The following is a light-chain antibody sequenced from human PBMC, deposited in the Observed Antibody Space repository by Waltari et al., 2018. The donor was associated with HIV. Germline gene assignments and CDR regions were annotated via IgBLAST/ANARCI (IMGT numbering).Light chain of an antibody. Sequence: DVVLTQYPISLPVTLGQPASIPCSSNQSLLYSDGDTYLTWLHQRPGQSPRRLLYKVSKRESGVPDRFSGSGSGTDFTLKIRTVEAEDIGIYYCMQGTYWPTFGQGTKLEI. CDR2: KVS. J-gene: IGKJ2*01. CDR3: MQGTYWPT. V-gene: IGKV2-30*01. CDR1: QSLLYSDGDTY.